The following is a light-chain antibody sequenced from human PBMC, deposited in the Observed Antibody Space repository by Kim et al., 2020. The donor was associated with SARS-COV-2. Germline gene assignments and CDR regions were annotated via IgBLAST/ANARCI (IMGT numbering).Light chain of an antibody. CDR3: NSRDSSGYLYV. CDR1: SLRSYY. V-gene: IGLV3-19*01. Sequence: SSELTQDPAVSVALGQTVRITCQGDSLRSYYASWYQQKPGPAPVLVIYGKNNRPAGIPDRFSGSSSGNTASLTITGAQAEDEADYYCNSRDSSGYLYVFETGTKVTVL. CDR2: GKN. J-gene: IGLJ1*01.